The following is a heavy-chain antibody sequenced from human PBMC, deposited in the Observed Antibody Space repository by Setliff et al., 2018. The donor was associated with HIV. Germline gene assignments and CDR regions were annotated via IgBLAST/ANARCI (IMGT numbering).Heavy chain of an antibody. CDR1: GYTFTGHF. D-gene: IGHD3-10*01. V-gene: IGHV1-2*02. J-gene: IGHJ4*02. CDR3: ARGTAIGWYGESKMSDF. Sequence: ASVKVSCKTAGYTFTGHFIHWMRQAPGQGLEWMGWINPNSGATDYAWRFEDRVTMTSDTSIRTVYMELSSLRSDDTAVYYCARGTAIGWYGESKMSDFWGQGTLVTVSS. CDR2: INPNSGAT.